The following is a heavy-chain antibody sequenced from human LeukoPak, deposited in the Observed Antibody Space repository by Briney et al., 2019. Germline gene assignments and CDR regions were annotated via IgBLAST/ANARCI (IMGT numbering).Heavy chain of an antibody. D-gene: IGHD6-13*01. J-gene: IGHJ6*02. V-gene: IGHV1-3*01. Sequence: ASVKVSCKASGYTFTSYAMHWVRQAPGQRLEWMGWINAGNGNTKYSQKFQGRVTITRDTSASTAYMELSSLRSEDTAVYYCARNIAAAGTRAGGYYYYYGVDVWGQGTTVTVSS. CDR1: GYTFTSYA. CDR2: INAGNGNT. CDR3: ARNIAAAGTRAGGYYYYYGVDV.